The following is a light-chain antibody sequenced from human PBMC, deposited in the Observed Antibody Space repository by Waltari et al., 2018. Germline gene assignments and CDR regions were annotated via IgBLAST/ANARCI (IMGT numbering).Light chain of an antibody. J-gene: IGLJ3*02. V-gene: IGLV2-23*02. Sequence: QSALTQPASVSGSPGQSITISCTGTNSDIGKYDLVSWYQQHPGKAPKLLIYEVTQRPPGVPNHCSGSKSGNTASLTISGLQPEDEANYYCCSFTDTSIWVFGGGTKLTVL. CDR2: EVT. CDR1: NSDIGKYDL. CDR3: CSFTDTSIWV.